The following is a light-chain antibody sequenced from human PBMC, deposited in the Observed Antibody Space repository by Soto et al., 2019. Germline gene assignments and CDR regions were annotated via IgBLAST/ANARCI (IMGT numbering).Light chain of an antibody. CDR3: QQYGSSSWT. CDR1: QSVSSSY. J-gene: IGKJ1*01. V-gene: IGKV3-20*01. CDR2: GAS. Sequence: EIVLTQSPGTLSLSPGERATLSCRASQSVSSSYLAWYQQKPGQAPRLLIYGASSRATGIPDRLSGSGSGTDFTVTISRLEPEDFAVYYWQQYGSSSWTFGQGTKVEIK.